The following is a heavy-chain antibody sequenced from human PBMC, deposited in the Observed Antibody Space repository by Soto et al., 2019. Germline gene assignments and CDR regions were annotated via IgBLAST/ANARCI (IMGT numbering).Heavy chain of an antibody. V-gene: IGHV3-30*18. J-gene: IGHJ4*02. CDR2: ISYDGINK. D-gene: IGHD1-1*01. CDR3: AKSVYNWNDGFFDY. CDR1: GFTFSSYG. Sequence: QVQLVESGGGVVQPGRSLRLSCAASGFTFSSYGIHWVRQAPGKGLEWVSVISYDGINKYYADSVKGRFTISRDNSENTLYLQMNSLRAEDTAVYYCAKSVYNWNDGFFDYGGQGTLVTVSS.